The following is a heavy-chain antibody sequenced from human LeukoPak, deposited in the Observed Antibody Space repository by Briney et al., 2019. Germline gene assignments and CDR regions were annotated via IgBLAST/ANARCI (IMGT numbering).Heavy chain of an antibody. D-gene: IGHD6-13*01. V-gene: IGHV4-61*02. J-gene: IGHJ5*02. CDR1: GGSISSGSYY. CDR2: IYTSGST. Sequence: PSQTLSLTCTVSGGSISSGSYYWSWIRQPAGKGLEWIGRIYTSGSTNYNPSLKSRVTISVDTSKNQFSLKLSSVTAADTAVYYCARLDSGQLVPWGQGTLVTVSS. CDR3: ARLDSGQLVP.